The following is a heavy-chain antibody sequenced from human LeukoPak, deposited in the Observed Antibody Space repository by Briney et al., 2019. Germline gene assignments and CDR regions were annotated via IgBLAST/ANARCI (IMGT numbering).Heavy chain of an antibody. CDR2: ISAYNGNT. J-gene: IGHJ6*04. CDR3: AGVGCSSTSCYGGGWYYYGMDV. D-gene: IGHD2-2*01. CDR1: GYTFTSYG. Sequence: ASVKVSCKASGYTFTSYGISWVRQAPGQGLEWMGWISAYNGNTNYAQKLQGRVTMTTDTSTSTAYMELRSLRSDDTAVYYCAGVGCSSTSCYGGGWYYYGMDVWGKGTTVTVSS. V-gene: IGHV1-18*04.